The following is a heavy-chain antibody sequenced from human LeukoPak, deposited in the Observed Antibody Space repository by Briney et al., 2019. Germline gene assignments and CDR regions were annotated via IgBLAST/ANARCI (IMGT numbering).Heavy chain of an antibody. J-gene: IGHJ4*02. V-gene: IGHV4-30-2*01. CDR2: IYHSGST. Sequence: SQTMSLTWAVSGVSISSNGYSWSWIRQPPGKGLEWIGYIYHSGSTYYNPSLRSRVTISIDRSKNQFSLKLNSVTAADTAVYYCATGNPPLDYWGQGTLVTVSS. CDR1: GVSISSNGYS. CDR3: ATGNPPLDY. D-gene: IGHD1-26*01.